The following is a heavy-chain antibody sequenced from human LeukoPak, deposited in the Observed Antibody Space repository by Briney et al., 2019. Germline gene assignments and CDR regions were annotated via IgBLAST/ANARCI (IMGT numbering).Heavy chain of an antibody. J-gene: IGHJ5*02. CDR2: IYHSGST. D-gene: IGHD3-10*01. Sequence: NPSETLSLTCTVSGGSISSGGYYWSWIRQPPGKGLEWIGYIYHSGSTYYNPSLKSRVTISVDRSKNQFSLKLSSVTAADTAMYFCARGAIVYGSGSPNWFDPWGQGTLVTVSS. CDR3: ARGAIVYGSGSPNWFDP. CDR1: GGSISSGGYY. V-gene: IGHV4-30-2*01.